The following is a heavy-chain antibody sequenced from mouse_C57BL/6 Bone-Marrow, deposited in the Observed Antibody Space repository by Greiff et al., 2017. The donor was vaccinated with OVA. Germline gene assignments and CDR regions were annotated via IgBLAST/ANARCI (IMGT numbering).Heavy chain of an antibody. D-gene: IGHD1-1*01. CDR2: IHPSDSDT. CDR1: GYTFTSYW. V-gene: IGHV1-74*01. J-gene: IGHJ2*01. Sequence: QVQLQQPGAELVKPGASVKVSCKASGYTFTSYWMHWVKQRPGQGLEWIGMIHPSDSDTNYNQKFKGKATLTVDKSSSTAYMQLSSLTSEDSAVYYCAIFYDYDGSSYYFDYWGQGTTLTVSS. CDR3: AIFYDYDGSSYYFDY.